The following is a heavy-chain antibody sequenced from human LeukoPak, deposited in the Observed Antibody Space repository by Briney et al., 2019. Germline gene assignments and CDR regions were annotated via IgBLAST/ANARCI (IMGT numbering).Heavy chain of an antibody. CDR1: GFTFSSYG. CDR3: AKAGVEVSGFDY. J-gene: IGHJ4*02. Sequence: GGSLRLSCAASGFTFSSYGMHWVRQAPGKGLGWVAVISYDGSNKYYADSVKGRFTISRDNSKNTLYLQMNSLRAEDTAVYYCAKAGVEVSGFDYWGQGTLVTVSS. V-gene: IGHV3-30*18. CDR2: ISYDGSNK. D-gene: IGHD5-24*01.